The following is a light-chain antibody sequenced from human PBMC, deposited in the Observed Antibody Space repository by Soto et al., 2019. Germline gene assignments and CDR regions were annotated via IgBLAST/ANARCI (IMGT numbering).Light chain of an antibody. CDR2: GAS. J-gene: IGKJ1*01. Sequence: EIVLTQSPGTLSLSPGERATLSCRASQSVSSSFLAWYQQKPGQAPRLLIYGASSRATGIPDRFSGSGSGTDFTLTISGLEPEDFSMYYCQQYDRSPWTFGQGTKVDIK. V-gene: IGKV3-20*01. CDR1: QSVSSSF. CDR3: QQYDRSPWT.